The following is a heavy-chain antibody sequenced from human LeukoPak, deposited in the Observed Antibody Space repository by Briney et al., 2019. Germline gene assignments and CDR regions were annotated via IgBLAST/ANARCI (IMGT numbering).Heavy chain of an antibody. V-gene: IGHV3-11*05. Sequence: PGGSLRLSCAASGFTFSDYYMSWIRQAPGKGLEWVSYISSSSTYTNYADSVKGRFTISRDNAKNSLYLQMNSLRAEDTAVYYCAREARTVTTTPDDDYWGQGTLVTVSS. J-gene: IGHJ4*02. D-gene: IGHD4-17*01. CDR2: ISSSSTYT. CDR3: AREARTVTTTPDDDY. CDR1: GFTFSDYY.